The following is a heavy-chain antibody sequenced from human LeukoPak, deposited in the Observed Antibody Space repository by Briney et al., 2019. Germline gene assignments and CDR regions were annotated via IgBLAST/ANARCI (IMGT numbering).Heavy chain of an antibody. Sequence: GGSLRLSCAASGFTFSSYSMNWVRQAPGQGLEWVSYISSSSSTIYYADSVKGRFTISRDNSNNTLYLQMNSLRAEDTAVYYCAKGFGGYYYYYMDVWGKGTTVTVSS. CDR2: ISSSSSTI. D-gene: IGHD3-16*01. J-gene: IGHJ6*03. CDR3: AKGFGGYYYYYMDV. V-gene: IGHV3-48*01. CDR1: GFTFSSYS.